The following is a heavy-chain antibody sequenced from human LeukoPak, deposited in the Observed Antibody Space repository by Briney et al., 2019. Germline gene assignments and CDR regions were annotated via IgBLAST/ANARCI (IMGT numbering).Heavy chain of an antibody. V-gene: IGHV4-39*01. Sequence: SETLSLTCTVSGGSISSISYRWGWIRQPPGKGLEWIGTIYHSGSTYYNPSLKSRVTISVDMSKNQFSLRLSSVTAADTALYYCVRMSNELPDYWGQGTLVTFSS. CDR3: VRMSNELPDY. J-gene: IGHJ4*02. CDR2: IYHSGST. CDR1: GGSISSISYR. D-gene: IGHD5-24*01.